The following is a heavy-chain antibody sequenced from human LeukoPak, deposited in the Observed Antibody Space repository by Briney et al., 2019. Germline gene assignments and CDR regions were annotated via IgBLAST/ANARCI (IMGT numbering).Heavy chain of an antibody. V-gene: IGHV3-23*01. CDR1: GFTFSSYA. CDR3: AKDLRFSSWYSLDAFDI. CDR2: ISGSGGST. J-gene: IGHJ3*02. D-gene: IGHD6-13*01. Sequence: PGGSLRLSCAASGFTFSSYAMSWVRQAPGKGLEWVSAISGSGGSTYYADSVKGRFTISRDNSKNTLYLQMNSLRAEDTAVYYCAKDLRFSSWYSLDAFDIWGQGTMVTVSS.